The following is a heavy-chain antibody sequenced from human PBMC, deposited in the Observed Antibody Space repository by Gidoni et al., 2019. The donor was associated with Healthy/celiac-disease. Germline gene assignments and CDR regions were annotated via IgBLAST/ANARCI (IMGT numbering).Heavy chain of an antibody. Sequence: QLQLQESGPGLVKPSETLSLTCTVSGGSISSSRYHWGWIRQPPGKGLEWIGSIYYSGSTYYSPSLKSRVTISVDTSKNQFSLKLSSVTAADTAVYYCARQGESSSLSYFDYWGQGTLVTVSS. CDR2: IYYSGST. V-gene: IGHV4-39*01. J-gene: IGHJ4*02. D-gene: IGHD6-6*01. CDR1: GGSISSSRYH. CDR3: ARQGESSSLSYFDY.